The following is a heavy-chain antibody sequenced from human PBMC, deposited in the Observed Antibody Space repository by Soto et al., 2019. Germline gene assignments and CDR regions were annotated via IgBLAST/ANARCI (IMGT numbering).Heavy chain of an antibody. J-gene: IGHJ6*02. CDR3: ATAITIFGVAPRYGMDV. CDR2: FDPEDGET. D-gene: IGHD3-3*01. Sequence: ASVKGSCKVSGYTLTELSMHWVRQAPGKGLEWMGGFDPEDGETIYAQKFQGRVTMTEDTSTDTAYMELSSLRSEDTAVYYCATAITIFGVAPRYGMDVWGQGTTVTVSS. CDR1: GYTLTELS. V-gene: IGHV1-24*01.